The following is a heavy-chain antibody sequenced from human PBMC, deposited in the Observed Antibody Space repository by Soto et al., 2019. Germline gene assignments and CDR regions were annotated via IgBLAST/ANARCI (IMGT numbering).Heavy chain of an antibody. J-gene: IGHJ5*02. Sequence: PSEARSLTCAVYGGSFSGYYWSWIRQPPGKGLEWIGEINHSGSTNYNPSLKSRVTISVDTSKNQFSLKLSSVTAADTAVYYCARVPDRWGQGTLVTVSS. V-gene: IGHV4-34*01. CDR1: GGSFSGYY. D-gene: IGHD2-2*01. CDR3: ARVPDR. CDR2: INHSGST.